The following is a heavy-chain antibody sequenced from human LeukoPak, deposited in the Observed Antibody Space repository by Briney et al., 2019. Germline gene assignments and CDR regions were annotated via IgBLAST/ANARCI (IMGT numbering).Heavy chain of an antibody. V-gene: IGHV4-31*03. CDR1: GGSISSGGYY. J-gene: IGHJ4*02. Sequence: SETLSLTCTVSGGSISSGGYYWRWIRQHPGKGLEWIGYIYYSGSTYYNPSLKSRVTISVDTSKNQFSLKLSSVTAADTAVYYCARGGGSGSREFDYWGQGTLVTVPS. CDR3: ARGGGSGSREFDY. D-gene: IGHD1-26*01. CDR2: IYYSGST.